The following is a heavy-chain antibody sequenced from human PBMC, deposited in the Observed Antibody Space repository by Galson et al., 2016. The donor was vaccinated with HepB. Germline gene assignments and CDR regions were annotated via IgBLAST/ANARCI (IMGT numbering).Heavy chain of an antibody. V-gene: IGHV3-33*08. CDR2: IYFNGRDI. CDR1: GFTFDNHA. J-gene: IGHJ5*02. Sequence: SLRLSCAVSGFTFDNHAMSWVRQAPGKGWEWLAVIYFNGRDIYYADSVKGRFTISRDTSKNKLYLQMNSLRAEDTAVYYCVRDRATYDSSGYWFDPWGQGILVTVSS. D-gene: IGHD3-22*01. CDR3: VRDRATYDSSGYWFDP.